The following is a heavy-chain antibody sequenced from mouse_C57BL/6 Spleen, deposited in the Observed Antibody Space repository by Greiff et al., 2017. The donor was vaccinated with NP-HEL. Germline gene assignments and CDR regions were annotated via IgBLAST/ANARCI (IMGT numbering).Heavy chain of an antibody. CDR3: ARYGDYDDYAMDY. CDR2: IRNKANGYTT. J-gene: IGHJ4*01. CDR1: GFTFTDYY. Sequence: EVQGVESGGGLVQPGGSLSLSCAASGFTFTDYYMSWVRQPPGKALEWLGFIRNKANGYTTEYSASVKGRFTISRDNSQSILYLQMNALGAEDSATYYCARYGDYDDYAMDYWGQGTSVTVSS. V-gene: IGHV7-3*01. D-gene: IGHD2-4*01.